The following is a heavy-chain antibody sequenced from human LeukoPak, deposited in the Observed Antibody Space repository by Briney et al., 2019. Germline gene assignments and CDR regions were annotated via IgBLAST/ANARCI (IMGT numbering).Heavy chain of an antibody. V-gene: IGHV3-30*04. Sequence: PGRSLRLSCVPSTFTFSNSVMHWVRQAPGKGLEWVSGISIDGNGRYYADSVRGRITISRDSSKNTLYLEMNSLSAEDTAVYYCAKEVRTSGRAGIFGYWGQGTLVTVSS. D-gene: IGHD2-2*01. J-gene: IGHJ4*02. CDR1: TFTFSNSV. CDR2: ISIDGNGR. CDR3: AKEVRTSGRAGIFGY.